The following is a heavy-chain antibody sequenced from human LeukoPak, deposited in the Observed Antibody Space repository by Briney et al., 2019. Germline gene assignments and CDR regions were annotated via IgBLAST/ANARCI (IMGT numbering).Heavy chain of an antibody. D-gene: IGHD3-22*01. V-gene: IGHV3-23*01. J-gene: IGHJ4*02. CDR3: AKDPPHSDRSIYSDNS. CDR2: ISADGGDI. Sequence: GGSRRLSCAASGFIFSNNIMNWVRKAPGKGLEWVSVISADGGDIYYADSVNGRFTISRDNSKNTLHLQMDSLRAEDTAVYYCAKDPPHSDRSIYSDNSWGQGTLVTVSS. CDR1: GFIFSNNI.